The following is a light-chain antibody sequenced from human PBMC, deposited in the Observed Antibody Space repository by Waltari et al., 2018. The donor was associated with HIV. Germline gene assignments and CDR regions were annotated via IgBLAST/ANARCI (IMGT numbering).Light chain of an antibody. CDR3: QQYNNWPRT. CDR2: GAS. Sequence: LVMTQFQAPLSVPPGERATLSCRASQSVSSNLAWYQQKPGQAPRLLIYGASTRATGIPARFSGSGSGTEFTLTISSLQSEDFAVYYCQQYNNWPRTFGQGTKLEIK. CDR1: QSVSSN. J-gene: IGKJ2*01. V-gene: IGKV3-15*01.